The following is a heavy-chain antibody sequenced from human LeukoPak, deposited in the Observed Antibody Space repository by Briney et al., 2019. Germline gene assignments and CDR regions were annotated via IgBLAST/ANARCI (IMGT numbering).Heavy chain of an antibody. CDR2: ISSSSSYI. CDR3: ARDSSSSYDY. D-gene: IGHD6-6*01. V-gene: IGHV3-21*01. Sequence: GGSLRLSCAASGFILSNYRMNWVRQAPGKGLEWVSSISSSSSYIYYADSVKGRFTISRDNAKNSLYLQMNSLRAEDTAVYYCARDSSSSYDYWGQGTLVTVSS. CDR1: GFILSNYR. J-gene: IGHJ4*02.